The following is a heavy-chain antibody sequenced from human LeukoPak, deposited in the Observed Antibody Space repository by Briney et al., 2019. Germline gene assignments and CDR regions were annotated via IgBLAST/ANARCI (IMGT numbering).Heavy chain of an antibody. V-gene: IGHV1-18*01. D-gene: IGHD3-22*01. J-gene: IGHJ3*02. CDR3: ERRSRATYYYDSSGYYYEGFDAAFDI. CDR2: ISAYNGNT. Sequence: ASVKVSCKASGYTFTSYGISWVRQAPGQGLEWMGWISAYNGNTNYAQKLQGRVTMTTDTSTSTAYMELRSLRSDDTAVYYCERRSRATYYYDSSGYYYEGFDAAFDIWGQGTMVTVSS. CDR1: GYTFTSYG.